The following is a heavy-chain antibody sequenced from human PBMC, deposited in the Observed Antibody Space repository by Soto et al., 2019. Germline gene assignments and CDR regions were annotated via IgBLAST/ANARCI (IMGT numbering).Heavy chain of an antibody. CDR2: IVDVSGST. CDR3: SADHPYMALGWAV. J-gene: IGHJ6*02. D-gene: IGHD1-26*01. CDR1: GVDFGSFG. Sequence: ASVKVSCKASGVDFGSFGIQLLRQTRGRGLEWIGWIVDVSGSTNYARHFQGRVAISRDMSSSTAYLDLYDLKSDDTAVYFCSADHPYMALGWAVWGQGTTVTVSS. V-gene: IGHV1-58*02.